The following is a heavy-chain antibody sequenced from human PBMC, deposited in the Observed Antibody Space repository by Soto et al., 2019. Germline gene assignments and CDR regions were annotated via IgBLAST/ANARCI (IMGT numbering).Heavy chain of an antibody. CDR3: ARESGGDYNYYYYMDV. Sequence: SETLSLTCTVSAGSISSYYWSWIRQPPGKGLEWIGYIYYSGSTNYNPSLKSRVTISVDTSKNQFSLKLSSVTAADTAVYYCARESGGDYNYYYYMDVWGKGTTVTVSS. J-gene: IGHJ6*03. V-gene: IGHV4-59*01. CDR1: AGSISSYY. D-gene: IGHD4-17*01. CDR2: IYYSGST.